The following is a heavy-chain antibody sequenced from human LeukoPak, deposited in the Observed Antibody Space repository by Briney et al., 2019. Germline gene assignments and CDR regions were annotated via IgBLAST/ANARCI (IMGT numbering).Heavy chain of an antibody. CDR3: AKGDGYNADY. J-gene: IGHJ4*02. Sequence: PGGSLRLSCAASGFTFSSYWMSWVRQAPGRGLEWVANINHDGSEKYYVDSVKGRFTISRDNSKNTLYLQMDSLRAEDTAVYYCAKGDGYNADYWGQGTLVTVSS. V-gene: IGHV3-7*02. D-gene: IGHD5-24*01. CDR1: GFTFSSYW. CDR2: INHDGSEK.